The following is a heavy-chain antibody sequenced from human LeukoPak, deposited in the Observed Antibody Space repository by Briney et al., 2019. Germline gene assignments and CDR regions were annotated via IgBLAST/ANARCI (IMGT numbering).Heavy chain of an antibody. CDR2: IYYSGST. Sequence: SETLSLTCTVSGGSISSYYWSWIRQPPGKGLEWIGYIYYSGSTNYNPSLKSRVTISVDTSKNQFSLKLSSVTAADTAVYYCARQYYYGSGSYYNYFDYWGQGTLVTVSS. CDR3: ARQYYYGSGSYYNYFDY. V-gene: IGHV4-59*08. D-gene: IGHD3-10*01. CDR1: GGSISSYY. J-gene: IGHJ4*02.